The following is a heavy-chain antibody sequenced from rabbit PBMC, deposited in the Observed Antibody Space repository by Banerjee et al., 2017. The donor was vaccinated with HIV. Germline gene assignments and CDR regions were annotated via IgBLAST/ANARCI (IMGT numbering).Heavy chain of an antibody. CDR2: IDTSSGST. Sequence: QEQLVESGGGLVQPEGSLTLTCTASGFSFSSAWMYWVRQAPGKGLEWIGCIDTSSGSTWYASWVNGRFSISKTSSTTVTLQMTSLTAADTATYFCARDLAGVIGWNFDLWGPGTLVTVS. J-gene: IGHJ4*01. V-gene: IGHV1S45*01. D-gene: IGHD4-1*01. CDR3: ARDLAGVIGWNFDL. CDR1: GFSFSSAW.